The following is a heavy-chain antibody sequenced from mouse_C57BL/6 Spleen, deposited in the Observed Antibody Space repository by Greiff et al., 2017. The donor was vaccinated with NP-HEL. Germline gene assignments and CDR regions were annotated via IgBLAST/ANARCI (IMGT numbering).Heavy chain of an antibody. CDR2: IYPSDSET. CDR3: ARTGDYAMDY. J-gene: IGHJ4*01. Sequence: QVQLKQPGAELVRPGSSVKLSCKASGYTFTSYWMDWVKQRPGQGLEWIGNIYPSDSETHYNQKFKDKATLTVDKSSSTAYMQLSSLTSEDSAVYYCARTGDYAMDYWGQGTSVTVSS. CDR1: GYTFTSYW. V-gene: IGHV1-61*01.